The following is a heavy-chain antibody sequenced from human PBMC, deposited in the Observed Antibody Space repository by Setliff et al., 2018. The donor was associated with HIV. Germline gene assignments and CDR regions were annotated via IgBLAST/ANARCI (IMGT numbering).Heavy chain of an antibody. J-gene: IGHJ4*02. CDR2: MDPNSGNT. CDR1: GYTFTNFG. V-gene: IGHV1-8*02. Sequence: ASVKVSCKASGYTFTNFGITWVRQAPGQGLEWMGWMDPNSGNTLYAQEFQGRVTMTRNTSMTTAYMELSSLRSEDTGIYYCARGQNGGISGVDWGQGTLVTVSS. CDR3: ARGQNGGISGVD. D-gene: IGHD3-3*01.